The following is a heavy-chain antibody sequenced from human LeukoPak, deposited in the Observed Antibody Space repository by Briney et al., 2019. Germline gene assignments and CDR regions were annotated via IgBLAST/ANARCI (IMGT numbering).Heavy chain of an antibody. CDR3: TTRTWFAGFDI. J-gene: IGHJ3*02. V-gene: IGHV3-15*01. D-gene: IGHD3-9*01. CDR2: IKSKVDGGTA. CDR1: GFTFRNAW. Sequence: GGSLRLSCAASGFTFRNAWMNWVRQAPGKGLEWLGRIKSKVDGGTADYAAPVKGRITISRDDSKNTLYLQINSLRSDDTALYYCTTRTWFAGFDIWGQGTMLTVSS.